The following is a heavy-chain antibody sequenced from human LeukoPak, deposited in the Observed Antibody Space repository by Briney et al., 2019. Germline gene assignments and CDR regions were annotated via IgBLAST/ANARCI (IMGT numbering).Heavy chain of an antibody. V-gene: IGHV4-34*01. D-gene: IGHD3-16*02. CDR1: GESFSGYY. J-gene: IGHJ4*02. CDR2: INHSGST. CDR3: ARVSYNYIWGSYRYIPSYYFDY. Sequence: SETLSLTCAVYGESFSGYYWSWIRQPPGKGLEWIGEINHSGSTNYNPSLKSRVTISVDTSKNQFSLKLSSMTAADTAVYYCARVSYNYIWGSYRYIPSYYFDYWGQGTLVTVSS.